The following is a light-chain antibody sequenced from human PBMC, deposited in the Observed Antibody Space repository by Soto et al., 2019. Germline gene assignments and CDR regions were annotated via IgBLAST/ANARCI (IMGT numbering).Light chain of an antibody. Sequence: EIVLTQSPATLSLSPGGRATLSCRANQSVDSFLAWYQQRPGQPPRLLIFDASSRAAGVPARFAGSGSGTDFTLTISSLEPEDFAVYYCQQRGSWPQLTFGGGTKVDIK. CDR3: QQRGSWPQLT. J-gene: IGKJ4*01. CDR2: DAS. CDR1: QSVDSF. V-gene: IGKV3-11*01.